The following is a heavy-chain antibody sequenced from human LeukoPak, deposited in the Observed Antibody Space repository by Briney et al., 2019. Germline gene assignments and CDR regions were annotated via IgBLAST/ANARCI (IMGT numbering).Heavy chain of an antibody. V-gene: IGHV4-59*01. Sequence: SETLSLTCTVSGGPITNFYWIWIRQPPGKGLGWIGYIYSSGSTDYNPSLKSRAALSVDTSKNQFSLKLTSVTAADTALYYCARVSNEFGGSGAFDIWGQGTMVTVSS. CDR2: IYSSGST. D-gene: IGHD2-15*01. CDR3: ARVSNEFGGSGAFDI. CDR1: GGPITNFY. J-gene: IGHJ3*02.